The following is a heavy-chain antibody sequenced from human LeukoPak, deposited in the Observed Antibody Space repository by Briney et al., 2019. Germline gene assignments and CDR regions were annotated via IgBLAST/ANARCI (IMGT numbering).Heavy chain of an antibody. Sequence: GGSLRLSCAASGFTFDDYAMHWVRQAPGKGLEWVSGISWNSGSIGYADSVKGRFTISRDNAKNSLYLQMNSLRAEDTAVYYCARDRSVTVGATKDYWGQGTLVTVSS. J-gene: IGHJ4*02. CDR1: GFTFDDYA. D-gene: IGHD1-26*01. V-gene: IGHV3-9*01. CDR3: ARDRSVTVGATKDY. CDR2: ISWNSGSI.